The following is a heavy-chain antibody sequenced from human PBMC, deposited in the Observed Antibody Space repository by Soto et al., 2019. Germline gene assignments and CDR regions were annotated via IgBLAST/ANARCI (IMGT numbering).Heavy chain of an antibody. D-gene: IGHD2-15*01. Sequence: QVQLQESGPGLVKPSQTLSLTCTVSGGSISSGGYYWSWIRQPPGKGLEWMGNIYYSGSTSYNPSLKGRVTITVNTSKNPFSLKLKSVTAADTAVYYCARVGYCSCCSCYSEDYFDYWGQGTLVTVSS. CDR3: ARVGYCSCCSCYSEDYFDY. CDR2: IYYSGST. J-gene: IGHJ4*02. V-gene: IGHV4-31*03. CDR1: GGSISSGGYY.